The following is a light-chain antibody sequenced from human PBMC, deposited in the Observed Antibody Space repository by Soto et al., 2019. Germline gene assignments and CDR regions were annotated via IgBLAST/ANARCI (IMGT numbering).Light chain of an antibody. CDR1: QSVSSY. CDR2: DAS. CDR3: QQGSNWPPT. J-gene: IGKJ4*01. V-gene: IGKV3-11*01. Sequence: EIVLTQSPATLSLSPGERATLSCRASQSVSSYLAWYQQKPGQAPRLLIYDASNRATGIPARCSGSGSGTDFTLTISSLEPEDFAVYYCQQGSNWPPTFGGGTKVEIK.